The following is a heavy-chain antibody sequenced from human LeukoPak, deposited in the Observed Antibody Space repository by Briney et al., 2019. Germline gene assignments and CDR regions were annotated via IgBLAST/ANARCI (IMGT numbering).Heavy chain of an antibody. CDR1: GGSISSSSYY. J-gene: IGHJ4*02. CDR2: IYYSGST. V-gene: IGHV4-39*01. Sequence: PSETLSLTCTVSGGSISSSSYYWGWIRQPPGKGLEWIGSIYYSGSTYYNPSLKSRVTISVDTSKNQFSLKLSSVTAADTAVYYCARLRIPYFDYWGQGTLVTVSS. CDR3: ARLRIPYFDY. D-gene: IGHD2/OR15-2a*01.